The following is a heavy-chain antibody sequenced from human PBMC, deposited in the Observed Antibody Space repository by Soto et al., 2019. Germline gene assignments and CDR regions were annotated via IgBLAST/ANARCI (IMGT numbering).Heavy chain of an antibody. J-gene: IGHJ6*02. Sequence: QVQLQESGPGLVKPSETLSLTCTVSGGSISSYYWSWIRQPPGKGLEWIGYIYYSGSTNYNPSLKRRVTISVDTSKNQFSLKLSSVTAADTAVYYCARHVPYCSDTSHCAYGMDVWGQGTTVTVSS. CDR2: IYYSGST. CDR1: GGSISSYY. CDR3: ARHVPYCSDTSHCAYGMDV. V-gene: IGHV4-59*08. D-gene: IGHD2-2*01.